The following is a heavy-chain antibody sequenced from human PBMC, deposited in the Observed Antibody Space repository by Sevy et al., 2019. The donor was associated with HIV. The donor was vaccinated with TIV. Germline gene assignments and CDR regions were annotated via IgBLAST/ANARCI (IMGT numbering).Heavy chain of an antibody. CDR1: GYNFTNFW. Sequence: GESLKISCKGSGYNFTNFWLAWVRQMPGKGLEWMGFIYPGDSDIRLSPSFQGQVTISVDKSVSTAYLEWGSLRASDSAMYFCARHGPAQAARLLDLIPGASYYGVDVWGQGTTVTVSS. CDR2: IYPGDSDI. V-gene: IGHV5-51*01. D-gene: IGHD2-2*01. J-gene: IGHJ6*02. CDR3: ARHGPAQAARLLDLIPGASYYGVDV.